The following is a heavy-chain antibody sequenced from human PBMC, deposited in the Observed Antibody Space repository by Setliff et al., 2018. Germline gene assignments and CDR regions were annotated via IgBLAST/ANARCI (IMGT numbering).Heavy chain of an antibody. J-gene: IGHJ4*02. CDR2: ISVYNGDT. Sequence: ASVKVSCKASGYTFRNYAFAWVRQAPGQGLEWVGWISVYNGDTNYAQKFQGRVTLTTDTSTSTSYMELRSLTSDDSAFYYCARAPSVELVTIRTNSWFTYWGQGTLVTVSS. CDR1: GYTFRNYA. CDR3: ARAPSVELVTIRTNSWFTY. V-gene: IGHV1-18*01. D-gene: IGHD5-18*01.